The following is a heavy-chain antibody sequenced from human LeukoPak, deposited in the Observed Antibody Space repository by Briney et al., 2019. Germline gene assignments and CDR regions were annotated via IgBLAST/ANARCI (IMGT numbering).Heavy chain of an antibody. CDR2: ISAGGGT. CDR1: GFTFSSCA. CDR3: AKVRSSGWYYFDY. J-gene: IGHJ4*02. D-gene: IGHD6-19*01. V-gene: IGHV3-23*01. Sequence: GGSLRLSCAASGFTFSSCAMSWVRQAPGKGLEWVSGISAGGGTFYAGSVKGRFTISRDNSKNTLYLQMNSLRAEDTAVYYCAKVRSSGWYYFDYWGQGTLVTVSS.